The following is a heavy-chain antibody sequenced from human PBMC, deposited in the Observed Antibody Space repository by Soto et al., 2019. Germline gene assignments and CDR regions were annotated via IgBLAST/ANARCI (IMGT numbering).Heavy chain of an antibody. CDR1: GFTVSSYY. D-gene: IGHD3-9*01. CDR3: ARERDPTGYMLAY. V-gene: IGHV3-53*01. Sequence: EVQLVESGGDLIQPGGSLRLSCAASGFTVSSYYMTWVRQAPGKGLEWVALIYKDGRTYYADSVKGRFTISRDNSKNTLYLQMNSLPAEDAAVYYCARERDPTGYMLAYWGQGTLVTVSS. J-gene: IGHJ4*02. CDR2: IYKDGRT.